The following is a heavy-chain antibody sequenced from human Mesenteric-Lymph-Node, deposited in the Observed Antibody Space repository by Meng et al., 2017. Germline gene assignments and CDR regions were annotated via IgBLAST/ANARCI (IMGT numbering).Heavy chain of an antibody. V-gene: IGHV4-34*01. J-gene: IGHJ4*02. D-gene: IGHD3-10*01. CDR2: INHSGST. Sequence: QVLACGPGVVKPLGARALSFAGHGWSVRGYCLSWVRQPPGKGLEWIGEINHSGSTNYNPSLKSRVTISVDTSKNQFSLKLSSVTAADTAVYYCARGDLSGSGSFFDYWGQGTLVTVSS. CDR3: ARGDLSGSGSFFDY. CDR1: GWSVRGYC.